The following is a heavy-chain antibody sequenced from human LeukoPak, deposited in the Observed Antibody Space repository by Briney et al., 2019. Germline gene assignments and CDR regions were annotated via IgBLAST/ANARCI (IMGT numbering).Heavy chain of an antibody. V-gene: IGHV5-51*01. CDR2: IHPGDSDT. J-gene: IGHJ4*02. CDR1: GYSFASYW. CDR3: VRQYDSSGYPFDY. Sequence: GESLKISCKGSGYSFASYWIGWVRQMPGKGLEWMGIIHPGDSDTRYSPPFQGQVTISADKSISTAYLQWNSLKASDTAMYYCVRQYDSSGYPFDYWGQGTLVTVSS. D-gene: IGHD3-22*01.